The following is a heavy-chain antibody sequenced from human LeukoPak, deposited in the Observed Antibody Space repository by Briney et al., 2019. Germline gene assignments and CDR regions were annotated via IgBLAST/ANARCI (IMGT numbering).Heavy chain of an antibody. CDR3: AKDLAAAAQGYYYYYMDV. CDR1: GFTFDDYA. J-gene: IGHJ6*03. CDR2: ISWNSGSI. D-gene: IGHD6-13*01. Sequence: GRSLRLSCAASGFTFDDYAMHWVRQAPGKGLEWVSGISWNSGSIGYADSVKGRFTISRDNAKNSLYLQMNSLRAEDTALYYCAKDLAAAAQGYYYYYMDVWGKGTTVTVSS. V-gene: IGHV3-9*01.